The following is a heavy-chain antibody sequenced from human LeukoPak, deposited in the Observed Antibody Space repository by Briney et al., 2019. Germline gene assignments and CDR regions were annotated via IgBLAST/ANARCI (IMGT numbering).Heavy chain of an antibody. D-gene: IGHD3-10*01. J-gene: IGHJ6*03. CDR3: ARGGSISHYYYYMDV. Sequence: SETLSLTCTVSGGSITSYYWSWIRQPPGKGLEWIGYIYYSGSTNYNPSLKSRVTISVDTSKSQFSLRLSSVTAADTAVYYCARGGSISHYYYYMDVWGKGTTVTISS. CDR2: IYYSGST. V-gene: IGHV4-59*01. CDR1: GGSITSYY.